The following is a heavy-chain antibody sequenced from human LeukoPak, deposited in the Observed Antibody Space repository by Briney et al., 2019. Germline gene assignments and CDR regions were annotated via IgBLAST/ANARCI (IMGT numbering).Heavy chain of an antibody. Sequence: ASVKVSCKASGYTFTSYGISWVRQVPGQGLEWMGWISAFNANTNYAQKFQGRVTMTTDTSTSTVYMDLRNLRSDDTAVYYCARDLDIVVVAAALRHYGLDVWGQGTTVTVSS. V-gene: IGHV1-18*01. CDR1: GYTFTSYG. CDR3: ARDLDIVVVAAALRHYGLDV. CDR2: ISAFNANT. D-gene: IGHD2-15*01. J-gene: IGHJ6*02.